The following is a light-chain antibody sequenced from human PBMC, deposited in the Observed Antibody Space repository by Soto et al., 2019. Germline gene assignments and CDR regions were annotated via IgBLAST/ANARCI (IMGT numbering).Light chain of an antibody. CDR1: NSNIGSYS. CDR3: AAGDDSLNGPV. J-gene: IGLJ2*01. Sequence: QSVLTEPPSASGTPGQRVTISCSGSNSNIGSYSVNWYRHLPGTAPKLLVFSDDQRPSGVPDRFSGSKSGPSASLAISGLQSEDEADYYSAAGDDSLNGPVFGGGTKLTVL. V-gene: IGLV1-44*01. CDR2: SDD.